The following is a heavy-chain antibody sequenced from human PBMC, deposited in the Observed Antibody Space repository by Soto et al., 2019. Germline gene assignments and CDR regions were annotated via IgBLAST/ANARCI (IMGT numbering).Heavy chain of an antibody. CDR2: INPNSGGT. Sequence: ASVKVSGKASGYTFTGYYMHCVLQSPGQGLEWMGWINPNSGGTNYAQKFQGRVTMTRDTSISTAYMELSRLRSDDTAVYYCARGYCSGGSCFPYVWGQGTTVTVSS. D-gene: IGHD2-15*01. J-gene: IGHJ6*02. CDR1: GYTFTGYY. CDR3: ARGYCSGGSCFPYV. V-gene: IGHV1-2*02.